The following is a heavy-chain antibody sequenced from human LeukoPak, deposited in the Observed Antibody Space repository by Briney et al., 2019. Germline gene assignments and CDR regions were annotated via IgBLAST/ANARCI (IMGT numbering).Heavy chain of an antibody. CDR1: GLTFSSYW. CDR3: ASRDGSYGY. Sequence: WESLRLSCAASGLTFSSYWMTWVRQAPGKGLEWVANIRQEGSEKYYVDSVKGRFTISRDNAKNSLYWQRNSLRAEDTAVYYCASRDGSYGYWGQGTLVTVSS. CDR2: IRQEGSEK. V-gene: IGHV3-7*01. D-gene: IGHD1-26*01. J-gene: IGHJ4*02.